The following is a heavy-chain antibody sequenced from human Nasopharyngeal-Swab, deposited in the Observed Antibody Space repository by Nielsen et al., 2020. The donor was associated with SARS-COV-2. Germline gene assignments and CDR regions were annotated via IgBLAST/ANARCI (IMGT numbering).Heavy chain of an antibody. CDR3: AKARGYDPPYYYYDMDV. CDR2: ISNDGSSE. Sequence: GGSLRLSCAASGFTFSTYGMVWVRQAPGKGLEWLALISNDGSSEYYADSVKGRFTSSRDNSKNTVYLQMNSLRTEDTAVYYCAKARGYDPPYYYYDMDVWGQGTTVTVSS. J-gene: IGHJ6*02. V-gene: IGHV3-30*18. D-gene: IGHD5-12*01. CDR1: GFTFSTYG.